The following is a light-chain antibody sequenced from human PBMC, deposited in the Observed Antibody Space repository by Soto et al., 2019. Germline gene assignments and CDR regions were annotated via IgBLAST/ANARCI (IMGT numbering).Light chain of an antibody. Sequence: EIVLTQSPGTLSLSPGQRSTLSCRASQSVSSNYLAWYQQKPGQAPRLLIHGASSRATAIPDRFSGSGSGTDFTLTISRLEPEDFAMYYCQQYGTSPQTFGQGTKGDIK. CDR2: GAS. CDR3: QQYGTSPQT. CDR1: QSVSSNY. V-gene: IGKV3-20*01. J-gene: IGKJ2*01.